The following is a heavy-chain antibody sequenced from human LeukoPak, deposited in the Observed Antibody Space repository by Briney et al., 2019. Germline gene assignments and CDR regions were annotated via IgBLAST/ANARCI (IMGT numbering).Heavy chain of an antibody. Sequence: SETLSLTCTISGGSISHYYWNWIRQPPGEELEWIGYFYYSGSTNYNPSLKSRVTISLDMSKNQFSLKLTSVTAADTAVYYCASARVVGTPTSYYMDVWGKGTTVTVSS. CDR2: FYYSGST. D-gene: IGHD1-1*01. V-gene: IGHV4-59*01. CDR1: GGSISHYY. CDR3: ASARVVGTPTSYYMDV. J-gene: IGHJ6*03.